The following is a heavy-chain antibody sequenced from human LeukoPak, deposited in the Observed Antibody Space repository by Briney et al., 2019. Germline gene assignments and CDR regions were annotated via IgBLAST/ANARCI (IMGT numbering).Heavy chain of an antibody. J-gene: IGHJ6*03. CDR1: GYTFTIYD. V-gene: IGHV1-8*01. Sequence: GASVKVSCKASGYTFTIYDINWVRQATGQGLEWMGWMDPNSGNTGYAQKFQGRVTMTRNTSISTAYMELSSLRSEDTAVYYCARGRRVRSTSFYYYYMDVWGKGTTVTVSS. CDR3: ARGRRVRSTSFYYYYMDV. CDR2: MDPNSGNT. D-gene: IGHD2-2*01.